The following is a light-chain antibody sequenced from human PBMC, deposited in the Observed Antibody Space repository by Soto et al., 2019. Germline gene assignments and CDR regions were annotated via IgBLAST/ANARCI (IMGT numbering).Light chain of an antibody. V-gene: IGLV1-47*01. Sequence: QSVLSQPPSASETPGQRVTISCSGSTSNIGSRSVHWFQQLPGTAPKLLIYSDSQRPSGVPDRLSGSKSGTSASLAISGLRSDDEADYYSAAWDDSRRAGVFGGGTKVTVL. CDR3: AAWDDSRRAGV. CDR1: TSNIGSRS. J-gene: IGLJ3*02. CDR2: SDS.